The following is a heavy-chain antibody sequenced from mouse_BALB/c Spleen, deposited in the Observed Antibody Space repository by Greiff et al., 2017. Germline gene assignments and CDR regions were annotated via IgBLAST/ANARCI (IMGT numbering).Heavy chain of an antibody. CDR2: IRYSGST. D-gene: IGHD2-4*01. CDR1: GYTITSGYS. J-gene: IGHJ2*01. Sequence: EVKLMESGRDLVKPSQSLSLTCTVTGYTITSGYSWHWLRQFPGNKLEWMGYIRYSGSTNYNASLKSRISITRDTSKNQFFLQLNAVTTEDTATYYCTRRGLQYYCDYWGQGTTLTVSS. V-gene: IGHV3-1*02. CDR3: TRRGLQYYCDY.